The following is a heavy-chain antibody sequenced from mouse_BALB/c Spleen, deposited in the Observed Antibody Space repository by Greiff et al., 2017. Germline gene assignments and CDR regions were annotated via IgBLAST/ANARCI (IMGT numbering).Heavy chain of an antibody. CDR3: TKGGPHWYFDV. V-gene: IGHV1S81*02. J-gene: IGHJ1*01. Sequence: VKLVESGAELVKPGASVKLSCKASGYTFTSYYMYWVKQRPGQGLEWIGEINPSNGGTNFNEKFKSKATLTVDKSSSTAYMQLSSLTSEDSAVYYCTKGGPHWYFDVWGAGTTVTVSS. CDR1: GYTFTSYY. CDR2: INPSNGGT.